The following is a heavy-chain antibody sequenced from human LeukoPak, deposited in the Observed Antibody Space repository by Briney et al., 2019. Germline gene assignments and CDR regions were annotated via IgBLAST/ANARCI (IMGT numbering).Heavy chain of an antibody. CDR3: AIGYCRIKCRAFDI. J-gene: IGHJ3*02. CDR2: INPIFGTA. CDR1: GGTFSSYA. D-gene: IGHD2-15*01. Sequence: ASVKVSCKASGGTFSSYAISWVRQAPGQGLEWMGGINPIFGTANYAQKFQGRVTITTDESTSTAYMELSSLRSEDTAVYYCAIGYCRIKCRAFDIWGQGTMVTVSS. V-gene: IGHV1-69*05.